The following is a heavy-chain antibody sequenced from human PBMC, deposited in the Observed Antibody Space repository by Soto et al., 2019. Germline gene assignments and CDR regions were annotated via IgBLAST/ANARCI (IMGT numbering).Heavy chain of an antibody. V-gene: IGHV3-66*01. CDR2: IYSGGST. D-gene: IGHD6-6*01. CDR1: GFTVSSNY. CDR3: ARSWGAYSSSPDNYYYYMDV. J-gene: IGHJ6*03. Sequence: GGSLRLSCAASGFTVSSNYMSWVRQAPGKGLEWVSVIYSGGSTYYADSVKGRFTISRDNSKNTLYLQMNSLRAEDTAVYYCARSWGAYSSSPDNYYYYMDVWGKGTTVTVSS.